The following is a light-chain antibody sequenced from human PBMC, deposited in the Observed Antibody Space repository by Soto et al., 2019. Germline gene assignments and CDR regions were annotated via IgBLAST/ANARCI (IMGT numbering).Light chain of an antibody. V-gene: IGLV3-21*02. Sequence: SYELSQPPSVSGSPGQTSYITCGGDNIGSKSVHLYQRKSVQAPVLVVFDDNARPSGVPERFSGSKSGNTATLTISRVETGDEAEYHCTVWASSSRQHVFGTGTXVTVL. CDR1: NIGSKS. CDR2: DDN. J-gene: IGLJ1*01. CDR3: TVWASSSRQHV.